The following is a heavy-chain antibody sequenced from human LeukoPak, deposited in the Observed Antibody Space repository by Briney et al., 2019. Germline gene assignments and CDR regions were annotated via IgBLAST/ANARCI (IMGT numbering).Heavy chain of an antibody. D-gene: IGHD4-17*01. Sequence: SVKVSCKASGGTFSSYAISWVRQAPGQGLEWMGGIIPIFGTANYAQKFQGRVTITADESTSTAYMELSSLRSEDTAVYYCAGQDYGDYRTLDYWGQGTLVTVSS. J-gene: IGHJ4*02. CDR2: IIPIFGTA. CDR1: GGTFSSYA. CDR3: AGQDYGDYRTLDY. V-gene: IGHV1-69*13.